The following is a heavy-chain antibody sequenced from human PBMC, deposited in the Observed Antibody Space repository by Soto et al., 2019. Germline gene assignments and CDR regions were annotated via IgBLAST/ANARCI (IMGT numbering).Heavy chain of an antibody. J-gene: IGHJ6*02. Sequence: GASVKVSCKASGGTFSSYAISWVRQAPGQGLEWMGGIIPIFGTANYAQKFQGRVTITADESTSTAYMELSSLRSEDTAVYYCARLIVVVAATSDYYGMDVWGQGTTVTVSS. V-gene: IGHV1-69*13. D-gene: IGHD2-15*01. CDR3: ARLIVVVAATSDYYGMDV. CDR2: IIPIFGTA. CDR1: GGTFSSYA.